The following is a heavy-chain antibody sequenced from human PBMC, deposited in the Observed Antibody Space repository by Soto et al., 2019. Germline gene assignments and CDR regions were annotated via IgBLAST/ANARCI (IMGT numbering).Heavy chain of an antibody. CDR1: GGSISSGGYY. CDR2: IYYSGST. V-gene: IGHV4-31*03. J-gene: IGHJ3*02. D-gene: IGHD3-16*01. CDR3: ASGGGGPLGAFDI. Sequence: SETLSLTCTVSGGSISSGGYYWSWIRQHPGEGLEWIGYIYYSGSTYYNPSLKSRVTISVDTSKNQFSLKLSSVTAADTAVYYCASGGGGPLGAFDIWGQGTMVTVSS.